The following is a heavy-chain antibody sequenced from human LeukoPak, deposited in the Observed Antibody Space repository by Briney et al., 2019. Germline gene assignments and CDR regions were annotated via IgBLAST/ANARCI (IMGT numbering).Heavy chain of an antibody. CDR2: INPNSGGT. D-gene: IGHD6-13*01. V-gene: IGHV1-2*02. CDR3: ARDLGSSSAEDAFDI. Sequence: ASVKVSCKASGYAFTGYYLHWVRQAPGQGLEWMGWINPNSGGTNYAQKFQGRVTMTRDTSISTAYMELSRLRSDDTAVYYCARDLGSSSAEDAFDIWGQGTMVTVSS. CDR1: GYAFTGYY. J-gene: IGHJ3*02.